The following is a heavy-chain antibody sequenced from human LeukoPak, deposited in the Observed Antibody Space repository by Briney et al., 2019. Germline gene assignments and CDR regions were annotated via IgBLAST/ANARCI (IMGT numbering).Heavy chain of an antibody. CDR2: IKSKTDGGTT. Sequence: GGSLRLSCAASGFTFSNAWMNWVRQAPGKGLEWVGRIKSKTDGGTTDYAAPVKGRFTIPRDDSKNTLYLQMSSLKTEDTAVYYCTTEYDSSGYYPSDAFDIWGQGTMVTVPS. CDR1: GFTFSNAW. CDR3: TTEYDSSGYYPSDAFDI. J-gene: IGHJ3*02. D-gene: IGHD3-22*01. V-gene: IGHV3-15*07.